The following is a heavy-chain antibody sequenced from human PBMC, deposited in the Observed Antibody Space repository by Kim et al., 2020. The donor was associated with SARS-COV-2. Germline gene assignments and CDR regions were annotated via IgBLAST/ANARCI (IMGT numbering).Heavy chain of an antibody. J-gene: IGHJ6*02. CDR1: GFTVSSNY. Sequence: GGSLRLSCAASGFTVSSNYMSWVRQAPGKGLEWVSVIYSGGSTYYADSVKGRFTISRDNSKNTLYLQMNSLRAEDTAVYYCASSTYYYYYYGMDVWGQGTTVTVSS. D-gene: IGHD1-1*01. CDR3: ASSTYYYYYYGMDV. V-gene: IGHV3-53*01. CDR2: IYSGGST.